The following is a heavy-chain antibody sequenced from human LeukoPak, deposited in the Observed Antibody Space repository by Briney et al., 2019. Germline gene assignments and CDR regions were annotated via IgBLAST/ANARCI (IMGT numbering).Heavy chain of an antibody. CDR1: GFTFSNYG. CDR2: ISGSGTNT. D-gene: IGHD3-10*01. Sequence: PGGSLRLSRAASGFTFSNYGMSWVRQAPGKGLEWVSGISGSGTNTYYADSVKGRFTISRDNSKNTLSLQMSSLRADDTALYYCAKRVVLLWFGERDDYFDSWGQGTLVTVSS. J-gene: IGHJ4*02. V-gene: IGHV3-23*01. CDR3: AKRVVLLWFGERDDYFDS.